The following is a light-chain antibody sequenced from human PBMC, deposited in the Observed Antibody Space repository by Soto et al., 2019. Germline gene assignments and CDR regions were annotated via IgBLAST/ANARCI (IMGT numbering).Light chain of an antibody. V-gene: IGKV3-20*01. CDR1: QSVSSNY. CDR3: QQYGNSLLT. J-gene: IGKJ4*01. CDR2: GAS. Sequence: EIVLTQSPGTLSLSPGERATLSCRASQSVSSNYLAWYQQKPGQAPRLLIYGASIRAPGIPDRFSGSGSGTDFTLTIRRLEPEEFAVYYCQQYGNSLLTFGGGTKVEIK.